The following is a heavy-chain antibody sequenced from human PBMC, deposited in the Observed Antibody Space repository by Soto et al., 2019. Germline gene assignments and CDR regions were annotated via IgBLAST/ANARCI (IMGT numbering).Heavy chain of an antibody. CDR3: AREVGYYSATRRNLYFDY. CDR1: GGSFSGYY. J-gene: IGHJ4*02. D-gene: IGHD2-2*01. V-gene: IGHV4-34*01. CDR2: INETGGS. Sequence: SETLSLTCAVSGGSFSGYYWGWVRQPPGKGLEWIGDINETGGSNYNPSLKSRVMISVDTAKTQFSLNVTSVTAADTAVYYCAREVGYYSATRRNLYFDYWGPGTMVTVYS.